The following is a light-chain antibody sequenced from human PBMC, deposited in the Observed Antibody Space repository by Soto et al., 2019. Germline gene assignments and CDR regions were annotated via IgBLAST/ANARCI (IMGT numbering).Light chain of an antibody. Sequence: DIVVTQSPATLSASPGERVTLSCRASQFVSSRLAWYQRRPGQVPRLLIYDTSTRAPGISARFSGSGSGTECTLTISSRQSEDFAVYYGQEYIQWPPGLFGPGTTVDIK. V-gene: IGKV3-15*01. J-gene: IGKJ1*01. CDR3: QEYIQWPPGL. CDR1: QFVSSR. CDR2: DTS.